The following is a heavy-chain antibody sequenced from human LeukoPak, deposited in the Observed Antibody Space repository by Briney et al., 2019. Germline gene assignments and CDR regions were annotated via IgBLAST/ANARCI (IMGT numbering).Heavy chain of an antibody. CDR2: IYYSGST. CDR1: GGSISSSSYY. CDR3: ARTEDVSSIAARRRRVTWFDP. J-gene: IGHJ5*02. V-gene: IGHV4-39*07. Sequence: PSETLSLTCTVSGGSISSSSYYWGWIRQPPGKGLEWIGSIYYSGSTYYNPSLKSRVTISVDTSKNQFSLKLSSVTAADTAVYYCARTEDVSSIAARRRRVTWFDPWGQGTLVTVSS. D-gene: IGHD6-6*01.